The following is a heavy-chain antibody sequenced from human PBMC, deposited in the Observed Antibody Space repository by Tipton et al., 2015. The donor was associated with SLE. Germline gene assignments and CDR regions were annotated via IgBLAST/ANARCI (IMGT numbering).Heavy chain of an antibody. CDR1: GYSISSGNY. CDR3: GTTMTTPASYGAFDM. V-gene: IGHV4-38-2*01. J-gene: IGHJ3*02. D-gene: IGHD4-17*01. CDR2: MYHSGST. Sequence: TLSLTCAVSGYSISSGNYWGWVRQPPGKGLEWIGSMYHSGSTHYNPSLNSRVTISVDSAKNHFSLRVTSVTAADTAVYYCGTTMTTPASYGAFDMWGPGTMVTGSS.